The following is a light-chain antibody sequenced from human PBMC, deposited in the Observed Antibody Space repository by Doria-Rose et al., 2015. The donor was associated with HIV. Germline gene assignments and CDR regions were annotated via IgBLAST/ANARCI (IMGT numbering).Light chain of an antibody. Sequence: DIQMTQSPSTLSASVGDRVTITCRASQSISTWLAWYQQIPGKAPKLLIYEASSLGGGVPSRFSGSGSGTEFTLTINSLQPDDFATYYCQQYNSYWTFGQGTKVGIK. CDR2: EAS. J-gene: IGKJ1*01. CDR3: QQYNSYWT. CDR1: QSISTW. V-gene: IGKV1-5*03.